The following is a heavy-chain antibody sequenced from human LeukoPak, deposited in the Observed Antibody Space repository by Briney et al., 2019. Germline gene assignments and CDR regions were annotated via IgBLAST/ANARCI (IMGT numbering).Heavy chain of an antibody. Sequence: SETLSLTCTVSDGSISSGGYYWSWIRQHPGKGLEWIGYIYYSGSTYYNPSLKSRVTISVDTSKNQFSLKLSSVTAADTAVYYCARDYDFLLGYYGMDVWGQGTTVTVSS. J-gene: IGHJ6*02. CDR2: IYYSGST. CDR1: DGSISSGGYY. CDR3: ARDYDFLLGYYGMDV. V-gene: IGHV4-31*03. D-gene: IGHD3-3*01.